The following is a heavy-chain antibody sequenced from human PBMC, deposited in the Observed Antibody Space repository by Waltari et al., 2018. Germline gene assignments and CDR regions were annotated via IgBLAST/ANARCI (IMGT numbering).Heavy chain of an antibody. V-gene: IGHV1-2*02. CDR3: AREDYDILTGYYRGRYYYYMDV. CDR1: GYTFTGYY. Sequence: QVQLVQSGAEVKKPGASVKVSCKASGYTFTGYYMHWVRQAPGQGLEWMGWINPNSGGTNYAQKLQGRVTMTRDTSISTAYMELSRLRSDDTAVYYCAREDYDILTGYYRGRYYYYMDVWGKGTTVTISS. J-gene: IGHJ6*03. CDR2: INPNSGGT. D-gene: IGHD3-9*01.